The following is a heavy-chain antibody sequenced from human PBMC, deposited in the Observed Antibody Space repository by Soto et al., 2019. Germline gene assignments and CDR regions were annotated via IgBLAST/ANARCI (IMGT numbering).Heavy chain of an antibody. J-gene: IGHJ1*01. D-gene: IGHD6-6*01. CDR1: GASISSYY. CDR2: MHESGST. V-gene: IGHV4-59*01. Sequence: QVQLQESGPGLVKPSETLSLTCTVSGASISSYYWNWLRQPPGKGLEWIGYMHESGSTSYNPSLMSRVTISVDTSRNQLSLKLISVTAADTAVYYCAAPPRYWGQGILVTVSS. CDR3: AAPPRY.